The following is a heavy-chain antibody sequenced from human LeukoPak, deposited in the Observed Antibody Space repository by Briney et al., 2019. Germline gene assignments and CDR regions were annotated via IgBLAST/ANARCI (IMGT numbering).Heavy chain of an antibody. CDR2: IKSKIDGGTT. Sequence: PGGSLRLSCAASGFTFTDVWMSWVRQAPGRGLEWVGRIKSKIDGGTTDYAAPVKGRFTISRDDSQNTLFLRMSSLKTEDTAVYYCTTDRRHDILTGYYRGWFDPWGQGILVTVSS. CDR1: GFTFTDVW. V-gene: IGHV3-15*01. J-gene: IGHJ5*02. D-gene: IGHD3-9*01. CDR3: TTDRRHDILTGYYRGWFDP.